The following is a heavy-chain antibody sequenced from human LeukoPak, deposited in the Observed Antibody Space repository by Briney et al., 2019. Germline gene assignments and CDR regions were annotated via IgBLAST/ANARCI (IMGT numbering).Heavy chain of an antibody. D-gene: IGHD3-22*01. V-gene: IGHV4-39*07. CDR1: GGSITSSSYY. CDR3: ARADYYDSSGCDY. J-gene: IGHJ4*02. Sequence: PSETLSLTCTVSGGSITSSSYYWGWIRQPPGKGLEWIGSVYHSGSTYYNPSLKSRVTISVDASKNQFSLKLSSLTAADTDVYYCARADYYDSSGCDYWGQGTLVTVSS. CDR2: VYHSGST.